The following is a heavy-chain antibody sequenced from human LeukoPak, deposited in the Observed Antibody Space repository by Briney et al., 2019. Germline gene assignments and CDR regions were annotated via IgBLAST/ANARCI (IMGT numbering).Heavy chain of an antibody. J-gene: IGHJ4*02. CDR1: GASLSSSSYY. D-gene: IGHD1-26*01. V-gene: IGHV4-39*01. CDR2: IYYTGTT. Sequence: SETLFLTCTVSGASLSSSSYYWGWIRQPPGKGLEWIASIYYTGTTYYNPSLKSRVTISLDMSNNQFSLKLSSVSAADTAVYYCVTVGATAFDYWGQGTLVTVSS. CDR3: VTVGATAFDY.